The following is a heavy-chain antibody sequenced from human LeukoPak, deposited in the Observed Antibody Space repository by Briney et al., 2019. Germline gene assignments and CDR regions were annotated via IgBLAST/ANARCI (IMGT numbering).Heavy chain of an antibody. D-gene: IGHD5-24*01. CDR1: GGSFSGYY. Sequence: SETLSLTCAVYGGSFSGYYWSWIRQPPGKGLEWIGEINHSGSTNYNPSLKSRVTISVDTSKNQFSLKLSSVTAADTAVHYCARARDGVLDYWGQGTLVTVSS. CDR3: ARARDGVLDY. J-gene: IGHJ4*02. CDR2: INHSGST. V-gene: IGHV4-34*01.